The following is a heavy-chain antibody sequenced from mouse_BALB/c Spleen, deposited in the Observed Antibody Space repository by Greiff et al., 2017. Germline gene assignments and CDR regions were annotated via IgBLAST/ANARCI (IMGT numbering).Heavy chain of an antibody. V-gene: IGHV5-4*02. CDR3: ARDIDGNLYYFDY. CDR2: ISDGGSYT. CDR1: GFTFSDYY. J-gene: IGHJ2*01. Sequence: DVHLVESGGGLVKPGGSLKLSCAASGFTFSDYYMYWVRQTPEKRLEWVATISDGGSYTYYPDSVKGRFTISRDNAKNHLYLQMSSLKSEDTAMYYCARDIDGNLYYFDYWGQGTTLTVSS. D-gene: IGHD2-1*01.